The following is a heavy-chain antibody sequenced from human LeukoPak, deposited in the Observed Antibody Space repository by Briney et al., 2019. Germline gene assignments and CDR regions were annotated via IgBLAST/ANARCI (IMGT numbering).Heavy chain of an antibody. V-gene: IGHV4-4*02. D-gene: IGHD6-19*01. CDR3: ARRTSVAGTLDY. CDR1: GGSISSSNW. J-gene: IGHJ4*02. Sequence: SETLSLTCAVSGGSISSSNWWSWVRQPPGKGLEWIGEIYHSGSTNYNPSLKSRVTISVDTSKNQFSLKLSSVTAADTAVYYCARRTSVAGTLDYWGQGTLVTVSS. CDR2: IYHSGST.